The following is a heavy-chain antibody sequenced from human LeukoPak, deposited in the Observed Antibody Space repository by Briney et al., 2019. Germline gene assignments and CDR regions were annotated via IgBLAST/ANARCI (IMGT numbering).Heavy chain of an antibody. J-gene: IGHJ4*02. CDR2: INAGNGNT. CDR3: ARGYSYGYPSDY. CDR1: GYTFTSYA. D-gene: IGHD5-18*01. Sequence: ASVKVSCKASGYTFTSYAMHWVRQAPGQRLEWMGWINAGNGNTKYSQKFQGRVTITRDTSASTAYMELSSLRSEDTAVYYCARGYSYGYPSDYWGQGTLGTVSS. V-gene: IGHV1-3*01.